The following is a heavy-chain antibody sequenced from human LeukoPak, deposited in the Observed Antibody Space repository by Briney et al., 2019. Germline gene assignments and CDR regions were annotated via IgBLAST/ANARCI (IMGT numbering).Heavy chain of an antibody. CDR3: AREGDIVLMSAFDI. D-gene: IGHD2-8*01. J-gene: IGHJ3*02. V-gene: IGHV1-2*02. Sequence: ASVKVSCKASGYTFTGYYMHWVRQAPGQGLEWTGWINPNSGGTNYAQKFQGRVTMTRDTSISTAYMELSRLRSDDTAVYYCAREGDIVLMSAFDIWGQGTMVTVSS. CDR2: INPNSGGT. CDR1: GYTFTGYY.